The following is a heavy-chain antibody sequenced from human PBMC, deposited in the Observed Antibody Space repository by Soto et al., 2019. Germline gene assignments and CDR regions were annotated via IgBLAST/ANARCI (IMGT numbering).Heavy chain of an antibody. D-gene: IGHD6-19*01. CDR1: GGTFNSYT. Sequence: SVKVSCKASGGTFNSYTISWVRQAPGQGLEWMGRIIPILGIANYAQKFQGRVTITADKSTSTAYMELSSLRSEDTAVYYCARGYSSGSRYYYYYGMDVWGQGTTVTVSS. J-gene: IGHJ6*02. V-gene: IGHV1-69*02. CDR2: IIPILGIA. CDR3: ARGYSSGSRYYYYYGMDV.